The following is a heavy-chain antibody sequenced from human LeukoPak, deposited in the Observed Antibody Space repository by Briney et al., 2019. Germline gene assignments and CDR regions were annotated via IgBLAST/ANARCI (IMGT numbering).Heavy chain of an antibody. CDR1: GFTFSIYE. CDR2: ISSIGTTI. J-gene: IGHJ4*02. CDR3: ARGERGDY. V-gene: IGHV3-48*03. Sequence: PGGSLRLSCAASGFTFSIYEMNWVRQAPGKGLECVSYISSIGTTIYYADSVKGRFTISRDNAKNSLYLQMNSLRAEDTAVYYCARGERGDYWGQGTLVTVSS. D-gene: IGHD1-26*01.